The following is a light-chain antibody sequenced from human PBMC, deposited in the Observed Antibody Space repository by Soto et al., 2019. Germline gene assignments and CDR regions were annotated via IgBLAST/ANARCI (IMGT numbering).Light chain of an antibody. CDR1: SSNIGNNA. V-gene: IGLV1-36*01. J-gene: IGLJ1*01. Sequence: QSVLTQPPSVSDAPRQRVTISCSGSSSNIGNNAVNWYQQLPGKAPKLLIYYDDLLPSGVSDRFSGSKSGTSASLAISGLQSEDEADYYCAAWDDSLNGFYVFGTGTQLTVL. CDR2: YDD. CDR3: AAWDDSLNGFYV.